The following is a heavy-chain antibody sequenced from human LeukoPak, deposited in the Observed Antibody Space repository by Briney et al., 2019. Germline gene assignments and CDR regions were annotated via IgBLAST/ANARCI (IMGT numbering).Heavy chain of an antibody. CDR1: GFTFSSYS. CDR2: ITTSGGAK. CDR3: ARARSSGYLTPDY. Sequence: QSGGSLRLSCAASGFTFSSYSMNWVRQAPGKGLEWISYITTSGGAKNYADSVKGRFTISRDNAENSLYLQMSSLRAEDTAVYYCARARSSGYLTPDYWGQGTLVTVSS. V-gene: IGHV3-48*01. J-gene: IGHJ4*02. D-gene: IGHD3-22*01.